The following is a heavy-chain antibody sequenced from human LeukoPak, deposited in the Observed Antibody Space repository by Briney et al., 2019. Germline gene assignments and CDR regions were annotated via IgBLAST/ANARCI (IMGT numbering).Heavy chain of an antibody. Sequence: ASVKVSCKASGYTLTSYYMHWVRQATGQGLEWMGWMNPNSGNTGYAQKFQGRVTITRNTSISTAYMELSSLRSEDTAVYYCVRVLEGIAVAGITGRESNYYYYYYMDVWGKGTTVTVSS. CDR3: VRVLEGIAVAGITGRESNYYYYYYMDV. J-gene: IGHJ6*03. V-gene: IGHV1-8*01. D-gene: IGHD6-19*01. CDR1: GYTLTSYY. CDR2: MNPNSGNT.